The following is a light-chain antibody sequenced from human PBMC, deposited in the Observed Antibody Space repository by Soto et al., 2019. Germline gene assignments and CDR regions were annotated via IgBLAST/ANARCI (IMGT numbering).Light chain of an antibody. CDR2: GAS. CDR1: QSVSSN. CDR3: QQYNEWPET. V-gene: IGKV3-15*01. J-gene: IGKJ1*01. Sequence: VLTQSPGTLSLSPGERATLSCRASQSVSSNYLAWYQQKPGQAPRLLIHGASTRATGIPGRFSGSGSGTEFTLIISSLQSEDFAIYYCQQYNEWPETFGHGTKVDIK.